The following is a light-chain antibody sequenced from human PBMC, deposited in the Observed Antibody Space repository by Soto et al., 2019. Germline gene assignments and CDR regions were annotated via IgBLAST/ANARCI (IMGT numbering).Light chain of an antibody. V-gene: IGKV3-11*01. CDR2: DAS. CDR3: QQRSNWPST. CDR1: QSVGSY. J-gene: IGKJ5*01. Sequence: EIVLTQSPATLSLSPGERATLSCRASQSVGSYLAWHQQKPGQAPRLLMYDASNRATGIPARFSGGGSGTDFTLTIGSLEPEVFAVYYYQQRSNWPSTFGQGTRLEIK.